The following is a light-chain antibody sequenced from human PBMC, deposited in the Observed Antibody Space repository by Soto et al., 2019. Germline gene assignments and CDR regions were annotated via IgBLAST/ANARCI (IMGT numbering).Light chain of an antibody. CDR1: SSDIGNYNY. V-gene: IGLV2-14*03. CDR3: SSYTSGSTVI. J-gene: IGLJ2*01. Sequence: QSVLTQPASVSGSPGQSITISCTGTSSDIGNYNYVSWYQQHPGRAPQLMIYDVSNRPSGVSDRFSGSKSGSTASLTISGLQAEDEADYYCSSYTSGSTVIFGGGTKVTVL. CDR2: DVS.